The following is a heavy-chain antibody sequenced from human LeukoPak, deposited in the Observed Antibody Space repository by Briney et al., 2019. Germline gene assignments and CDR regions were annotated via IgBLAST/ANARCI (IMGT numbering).Heavy chain of an antibody. D-gene: IGHD3-3*01. CDR1: GASISSDY. Sequence: PSETLSLTCTVSGASISSDYWSWLRQPPRKGLEWIGEINHSGSTNYNPSLASRVTISVDTSKNHFSLKLSSVTAADTAVYYCASGQYYDLWSGYYVDWGQGTLVTVSA. CDR2: INHSGST. CDR3: ASGQYYDLWSGYYVD. V-gene: IGHV4-34*01. J-gene: IGHJ4*02.